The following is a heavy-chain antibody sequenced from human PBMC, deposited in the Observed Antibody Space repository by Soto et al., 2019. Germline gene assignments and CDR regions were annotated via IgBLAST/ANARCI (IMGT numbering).Heavy chain of an antibody. CDR3: ASTNYGLYYYYYYMDV. Sequence: ASVKVSCKASGYTFTSYDINWVRQATGQGLEWMGWMNPNSGNTGYAQKFQGRVTMTRNTPKSKAYMELGSLRSEDTAVYYCASTNYGLYYYYYYMDVWGKGTTVTVSS. V-gene: IGHV1-8*01. J-gene: IGHJ6*03. CDR2: MNPNSGNT. CDR1: GYTFTSYD. D-gene: IGHD4-17*01.